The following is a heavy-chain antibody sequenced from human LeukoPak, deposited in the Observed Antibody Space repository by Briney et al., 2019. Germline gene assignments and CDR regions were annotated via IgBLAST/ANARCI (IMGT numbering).Heavy chain of an antibody. CDR2: ISGSGGST. D-gene: IGHD3-10*02. Sequence: PGGSLRLSCAASGFTFNSYAMSWVRQAPGKGLEWVSAISGSGGSTYYADSVKGRFTISRDNAKNSLYLQMNSLRAEDTDVYYCAELGITMIGGVWGKGTTVTISS. CDR3: AELGITMIGGV. J-gene: IGHJ6*04. V-gene: IGHV3-23*01. CDR1: GFTFNSYA.